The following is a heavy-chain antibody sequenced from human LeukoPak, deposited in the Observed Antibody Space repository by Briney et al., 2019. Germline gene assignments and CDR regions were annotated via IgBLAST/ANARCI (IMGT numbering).Heavy chain of an antibody. Sequence: GGSLRLSCAASGFTFSTYAMSWVRQAPGKGLEWVSSISRSGDNTYYADSVKGRFTISRDSSKNTLYLQMNSLSGEDTAIYYCASLWFGGIWGRGTLVTVSS. V-gene: IGHV3-23*01. D-gene: IGHD3-10*01. CDR3: ASLWFGGI. CDR2: ISRSGDNT. CDR1: GFTFSTYA. J-gene: IGHJ4*02.